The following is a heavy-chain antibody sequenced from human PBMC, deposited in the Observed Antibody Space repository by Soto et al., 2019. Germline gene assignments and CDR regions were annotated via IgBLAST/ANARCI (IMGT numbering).Heavy chain of an antibody. D-gene: IGHD1-1*01. CDR2: MSPNSGNT. CDR1: CYTFTSYV. CDR3: SRFSPGTVDY. V-gene: IGHV1-18*01. J-gene: IGHJ4*02. Sequence: VSSKASCYTFTSYVLSWVLQAPGQELEWMGWMSPNSGNTDYAQTFQGRVTMTRDTSTSTAYMELRSLRVDDTAVFYCSRFSPGTVDYLGQGTLFTVSS.